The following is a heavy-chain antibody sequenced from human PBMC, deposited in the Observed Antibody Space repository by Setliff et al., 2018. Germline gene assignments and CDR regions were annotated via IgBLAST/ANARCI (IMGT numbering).Heavy chain of an antibody. Sequence: SETLSLTCTVSGDSINNFYWTWIRQPPGKGLEWIGYIYHSGGANYSPSLKSRVTISVDASKKQFSLKLTSVTAADTAVYYCARMSGFLYMDVWGKGTTVTVSS. CDR1: GDSINNFY. CDR2: IYHSGGA. D-gene: IGHD3-3*01. J-gene: IGHJ6*03. CDR3: ARMSGFLYMDV. V-gene: IGHV4-4*09.